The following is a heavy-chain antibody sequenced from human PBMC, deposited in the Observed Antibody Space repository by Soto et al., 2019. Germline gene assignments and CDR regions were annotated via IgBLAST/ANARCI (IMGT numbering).Heavy chain of an antibody. CDR3: AKDQDYDFWSGYYTKYYFDY. D-gene: IGHD3-3*01. CDR2: ISGSGGST. CDR1: GFTFSSYA. J-gene: IGHJ4*02. V-gene: IGHV3-23*01. Sequence: VQLLESGGGLVQPGGSLRLSCAASGFTFSSYAMSWVRQAPGKGLERVSAISGSGGSTYYADSVKGRFTISRDNSKNTLYLQMNSLRAEDTAVYYCAKDQDYDFWSGYYTKYYFDYWGQGTLVTVSS.